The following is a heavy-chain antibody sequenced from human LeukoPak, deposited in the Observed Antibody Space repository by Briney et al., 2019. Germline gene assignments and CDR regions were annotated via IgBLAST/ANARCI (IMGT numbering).Heavy chain of an antibody. CDR1: GFTFSTYN. J-gene: IGHJ6*03. CDR2: ITSSSSYA. D-gene: IGHD5-12*01. CDR3: ARDPYSGHYGNDYYYYMDV. V-gene: IGHV3-21*01. Sequence: AGGSLRLSCEASGFTFSTYNMNWVRQAPGKRLEWVSSITSSSSYAFYADSVKGRFTISRDNAKSSLYLQMNNLRAEDTAVYYCARDPYSGHYGNDYYYYMDVWGEGTTVTISS.